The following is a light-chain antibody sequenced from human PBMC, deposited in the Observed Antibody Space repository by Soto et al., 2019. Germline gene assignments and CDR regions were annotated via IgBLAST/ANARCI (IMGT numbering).Light chain of an antibody. CDR3: QQYGSSPPCT. V-gene: IGKV3-20*01. CDR1: QSVSSSY. J-gene: IGKJ1*01. CDR2: GAS. Sequence: EIVLTQSPCTLSLSPGERATLSCRASQSVSSSYLAWYQQKPGQAPRLLIYGASSRATGIPDRFSGSGSGTDFTLTISRLEPEDFAVYYCQQYGSSPPCTFGQGTKVDIK.